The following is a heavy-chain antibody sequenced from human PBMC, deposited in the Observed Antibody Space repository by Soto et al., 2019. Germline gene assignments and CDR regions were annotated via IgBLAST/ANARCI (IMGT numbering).Heavy chain of an antibody. D-gene: IGHD3-10*01. CDR2: IYYSVTT. CDR1: GYSISRSNW. V-gene: IGHV4-28*01. Sequence: SETLSLTCAVSGYSISRSNWWGWIRQPPGKGLEWIGYIYYSVTTYYNPSLKSRVTMSVDTSKNQFSLKLTSVTAVDTVVYSCARRPPYGSGTTMDVWGQGTTVTVSS. CDR3: ARRPPYGSGTTMDV. J-gene: IGHJ6*02.